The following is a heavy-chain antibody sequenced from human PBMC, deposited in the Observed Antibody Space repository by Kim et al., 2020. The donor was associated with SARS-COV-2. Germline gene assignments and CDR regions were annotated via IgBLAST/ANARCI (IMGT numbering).Heavy chain of an antibody. J-gene: IGHJ4*02. D-gene: IGHD6-13*01. Sequence: AQGFTGRFVFSLDTSVSTAYLQISSLKAEDTAVYYCARVLGAAASYYFDYWGQGTLVTVSS. CDR3: ARVLGAAASYYFDY. V-gene: IGHV7-4-1*02.